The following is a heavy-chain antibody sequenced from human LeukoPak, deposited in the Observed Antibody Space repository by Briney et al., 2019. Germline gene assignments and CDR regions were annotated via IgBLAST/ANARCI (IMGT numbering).Heavy chain of an antibody. D-gene: IGHD6-19*01. CDR2: ISSSSSTI. J-gene: IGHJ3*02. CDR1: GFTFSSYS. Sequence: PGGTLRLSCAASGFTFSSYSMNWARQAPGKGLEWVSYISSSSSTIYYADSVKGRFTISRDNAKNSLYLQMNSLRAEDTAVYYCASTNSYSSGWYGAFDIWGQGTMVTVSS. CDR3: ASTNSYSSGWYGAFDI. V-gene: IGHV3-48*01.